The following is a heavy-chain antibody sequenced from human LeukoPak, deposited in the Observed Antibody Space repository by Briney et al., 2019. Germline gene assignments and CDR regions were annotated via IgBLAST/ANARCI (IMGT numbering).Heavy chain of an antibody. CDR2: ISYDGSNK. D-gene: IGHD3-22*01. CDR3: ARTAMIVVVPFDY. J-gene: IGHJ4*02. V-gene: IGHV3-30-3*01. Sequence: PGGSLRLSCAASGFTFSSYAMHWVRQAPGKGLEWVAVISYDGSNKYYADSVKGRFTISRDNSKNTLYLQMNSLRAEDTAVYYCARTAMIVVVPFDYWGQGTLVTVSS. CDR1: GFTFSSYA.